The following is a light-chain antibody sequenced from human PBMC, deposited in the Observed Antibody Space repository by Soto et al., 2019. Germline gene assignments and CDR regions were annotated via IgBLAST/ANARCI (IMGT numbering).Light chain of an antibody. CDR2: DAS. J-gene: IGKJ3*01. CDR3: QQYDNLPT. Sequence: DIQMTQPPSSLSASVGARVTITCQAGQDVSVSLNWYQQKPGKAPKLLISDASNVETGVPSRFSGSGSRTDFTLTISNLQPEDVATYYCQQYDNLPTFGPGTKVEI. CDR1: QDVSVS. V-gene: IGKV1-33*01.